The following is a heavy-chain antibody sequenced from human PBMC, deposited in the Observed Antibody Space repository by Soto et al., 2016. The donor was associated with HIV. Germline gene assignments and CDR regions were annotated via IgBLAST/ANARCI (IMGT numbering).Heavy chain of an antibody. CDR2: ISAYNGNT. V-gene: IGHV1-18*01. CDR3: ARALGLAVTVTDAFDI. J-gene: IGHJ3*02. Sequence: QVQLVQSGAEVKKPGASVKVSCKASGYTFTGYGISWVRQAPGQGLEWMGWISAYNGNTNYAQNLQGRVTMTTDTSTSTAYMELRSLRSDDTAVYYCARALGLAVTVTDAFDIWGQGTMVTVSS. CDR1: GYTFTGYG. D-gene: IGHD6-19*01.